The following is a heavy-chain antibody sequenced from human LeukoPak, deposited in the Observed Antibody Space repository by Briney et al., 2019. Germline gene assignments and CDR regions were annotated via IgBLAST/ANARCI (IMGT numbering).Heavy chain of an antibody. V-gene: IGHV4-59*08. J-gene: IGHJ6*03. D-gene: IGHD2-15*01. CDR2: IYYSGST. Sequence: PSETLSLTCTVSGGSINSYYWSWIRQPPGKGLEWIGSIYYSGSTNYNPSLRSRLTISVDTSKNQFSLKVNSVTAADTAVYYCAGQIICSGGSCYPPRHMDVWGKGTTVTISS. CDR3: AGQIICSGGSCYPPRHMDV. CDR1: GGSINSYY.